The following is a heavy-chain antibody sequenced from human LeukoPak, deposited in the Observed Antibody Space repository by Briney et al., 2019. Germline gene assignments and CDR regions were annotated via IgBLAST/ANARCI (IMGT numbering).Heavy chain of an antibody. CDR1: GYSISSGYY. D-gene: IGHD3-10*01. CDR3: ARVDYYGSGSLDY. V-gene: IGHV4-38-2*02. Sequence: SETLSLTCTVSGYSISSGYYWGWIRQPPGKGLEWIGSIYHSGSTYYNPSLKSRVTISVDTSKNQFSLKLSSVTAADTAVYYCARVDYYGSGSLDYWGQGTLVTVSS. CDR2: IYHSGST. J-gene: IGHJ4*02.